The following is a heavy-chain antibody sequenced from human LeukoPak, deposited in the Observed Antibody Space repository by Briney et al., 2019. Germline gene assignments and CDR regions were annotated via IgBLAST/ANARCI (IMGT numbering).Heavy chain of an antibody. D-gene: IGHD4-17*01. CDR2: MNPNSGNT. J-gene: IGHJ5*02. CDR1: GYTFTSYD. V-gene: IGHV1-8*03. Sequence: ASVKVSCKASGYTFTSYDINWVRQATGQGLEWMGWMNPNSGNTGYAQKFQGRVTITRNTSISTAYMELSSLRSEDTAVYYCARDLGGDYQVNGWFDPWGQGTLVTVSS. CDR3: ARDLGGDYQVNGWFDP.